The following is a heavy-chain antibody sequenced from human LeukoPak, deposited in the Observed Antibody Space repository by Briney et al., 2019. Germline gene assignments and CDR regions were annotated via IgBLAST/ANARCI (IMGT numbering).Heavy chain of an antibody. V-gene: IGHV4-31*03. CDR2: IYYSGST. CDR3: ARDSADYFDY. J-gene: IGHJ4*02. Sequence: SQTLSLTCTVSGGSISSGGYYWSWIRQHPWKGLEWIGYIYYSGSTYCNPSLKSRVTISVDTSKNQFSLKLSSVTAADTAVYYCARDSADYFDYWGQGTLVTVSS. CDR1: GGSISSGGYY.